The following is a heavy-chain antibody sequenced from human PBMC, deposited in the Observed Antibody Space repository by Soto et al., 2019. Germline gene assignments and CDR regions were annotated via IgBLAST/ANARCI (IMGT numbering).Heavy chain of an antibody. CDR3: ASGYSYGTRLFDY. CDR2: ISSSSSYI. CDR1: GFTFSSYS. V-gene: IGHV3-21*01. D-gene: IGHD5-18*01. Sequence: GGSLGLSCAASGFTFSSYSMNWVRQAPGKGLEWVSSISSSSSYIYYADSVKGRFTISRDNAKNSLYLQMNSLRAEDTAVYYCASGYSYGTRLFDYWGQGTLVTVSS. J-gene: IGHJ4*02.